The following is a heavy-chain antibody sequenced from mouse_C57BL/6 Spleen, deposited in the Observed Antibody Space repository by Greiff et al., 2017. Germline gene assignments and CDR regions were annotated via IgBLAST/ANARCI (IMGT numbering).Heavy chain of an antibody. J-gene: IGHJ4*01. CDR3: ATGYYYAMDY. CDR1: GYTFTSYW. Sequence: QVQLQQPGAELVRPGTSVKLSCKASGYTFTSYWMHWVKQRPGQGLEWIGVIDPSDSYTNYNQKFKGQATLTVDTSSSTAYMQLSSLTSEDSAVYYCATGYYYAMDYWGQGTSVTVSS. D-gene: IGHD2-2*01. V-gene: IGHV1-59*01. CDR2: IDPSDSYT.